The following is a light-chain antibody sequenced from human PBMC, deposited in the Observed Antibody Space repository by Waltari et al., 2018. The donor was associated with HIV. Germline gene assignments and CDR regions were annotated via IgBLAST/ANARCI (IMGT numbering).Light chain of an antibody. V-gene: IGKV2-28*01. Sequence: IVMTQSPLSLPVTPGEPASISCRSSQSLLRNGYNYLDWYLQKPGQSPQLLIFLASNRASGVPDRFSGGGSGTDFTLHISRVEAEDVGVYYCMQSLQSITFGQGTRLDIK. J-gene: IGKJ5*01. CDR3: MQSLQSIT. CDR2: LAS. CDR1: QSLLRNGYNY.